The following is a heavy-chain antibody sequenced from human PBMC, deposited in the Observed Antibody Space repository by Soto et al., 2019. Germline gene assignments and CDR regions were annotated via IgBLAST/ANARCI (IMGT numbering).Heavy chain of an antibody. CDR1: GFTFSSYW. J-gene: IGHJ6*02. CDR3: ARDHYDFWSGYPYYYYYYGMDV. CDR2: INSDGSST. Sequence: GGSLRLSCAASGFTFSSYWMHWVRQAPGKGLVWVSRINSDGSSTSYADSVKGRFTISRDNAKNTLYLQMNSLRAEDTAVYYCARDHYDFWSGYPYYYYYYGMDVWGQGTTVTVSS. D-gene: IGHD3-3*01. V-gene: IGHV3-74*01.